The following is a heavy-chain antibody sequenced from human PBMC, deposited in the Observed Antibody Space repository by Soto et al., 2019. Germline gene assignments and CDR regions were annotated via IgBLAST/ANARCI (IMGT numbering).Heavy chain of an antibody. D-gene: IGHD1-26*01. V-gene: IGHV4-4*02. Sequence: SETLSLPCAVSGASVSSTYWWSWVRQPPGKGLEWIGYIYYSGSTNYNPSLKRRVTTEVDTSKNQVSLMRSCVTAADTAVYYCVRRVVGATTSWYFDYWRHGTLVTVSS. CDR3: VRRVVGATTSWYFDY. CDR2: IYYSGST. CDR1: GASVSSTYW. J-gene: IGHJ4*01.